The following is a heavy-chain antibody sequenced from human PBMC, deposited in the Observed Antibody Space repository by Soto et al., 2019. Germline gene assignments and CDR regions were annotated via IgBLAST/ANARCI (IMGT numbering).Heavy chain of an antibody. CDR2: IKSKTDGGTT. CDR3: TTDDVAVTNAEIDY. V-gene: IGHV3-15*01. D-gene: IGHD6-19*01. CDR1: GFTFSNAW. J-gene: IGHJ4*02. Sequence: EVQLVESEGGLVKPGGSLRLSCAASGFTFSNAWMSWVRQAPGKGLEWVGRIKSKTDGGTTDYAAPVKGRFTISRDDSKNTLYLQMNSLKTEDTAVYYCTTDDVAVTNAEIDYWGQGTLVTVSS.